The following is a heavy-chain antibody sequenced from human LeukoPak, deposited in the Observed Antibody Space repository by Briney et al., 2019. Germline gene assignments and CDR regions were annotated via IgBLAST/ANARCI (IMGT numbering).Heavy chain of an antibody. V-gene: IGHV3-7*01. J-gene: IGHJ5*02. Sequence: PGGSLRLSCAASGFTFSNYWMSWVRQAPGNGLEWVANIKEDGSEKYSVDSVKGRFTISRDNAKSSLYLQMNSLRVEDTAVYHCVRGNDHWGQGTLVTVSS. CDR1: GFTFSNYW. CDR2: IKEDGSEK. CDR3: VRGNDH.